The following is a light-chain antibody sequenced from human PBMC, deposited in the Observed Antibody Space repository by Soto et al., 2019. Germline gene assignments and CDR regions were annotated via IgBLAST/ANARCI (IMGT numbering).Light chain of an antibody. CDR2: GAS. CDR3: QVYGSSSKT. Sequence: EIVLTHSPDTLSLSPWEIVTLSCWASKSFSRSYLACYQQKPGQAPRLLIYGASSRATGIPDRFSGSGSGTDFTPTISRLEPEDFAVYFCQVYGSSSKTFGQGTKVDIK. V-gene: IGKV3-20*01. CDR1: KSFSRSY. J-gene: IGKJ1*01.